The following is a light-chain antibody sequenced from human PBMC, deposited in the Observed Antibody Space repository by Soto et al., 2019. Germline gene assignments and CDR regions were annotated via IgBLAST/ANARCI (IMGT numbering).Light chain of an antibody. CDR2: EVN. CDR3: NSYTTSRTYV. CDR1: SSDIGGYNY. Sequence: QSALTHPASVSGSPGRSLTISCTGTSSDIGGYNYVSWYQQHPGKASTLMIYEVNNRPSGVSDRFSGSKSGNTASLTISGLQAEDEADYYCNSYTTSRTYVFGTGTRSPS. J-gene: IGLJ1*01. V-gene: IGLV2-14*01.